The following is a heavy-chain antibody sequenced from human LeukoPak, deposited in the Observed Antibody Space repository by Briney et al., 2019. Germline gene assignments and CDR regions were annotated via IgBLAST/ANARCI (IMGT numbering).Heavy chain of an antibody. D-gene: IGHD5-24*01. Sequence: SQTLSLTCTVSGGSISSGGYYWSWIRQHPGKGLEWIGYIYYSGSTNYNPSLKSRVTISVDTSKNQFSLKLSSVTAADTAVYYCARGDGYTQRPYYYYYYGMDVWGQGTTVTVSS. J-gene: IGHJ6*02. V-gene: IGHV4-61*08. CDR2: IYYSGST. CDR3: ARGDGYTQRPYYYYYYGMDV. CDR1: GGSISSGGYY.